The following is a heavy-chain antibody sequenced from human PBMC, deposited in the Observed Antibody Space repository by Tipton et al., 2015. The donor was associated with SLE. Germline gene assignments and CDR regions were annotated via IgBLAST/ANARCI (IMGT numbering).Heavy chain of an antibody. CDR1: GYTFTSYG. Sequence: QLVQSGAEVKKPGASVKVSCQASGYTFTSYGISWVRQAPGQGLEWMGWISVYNGNTNYAQKLQGRVTMTTDTSTSTAYMELRSLRSDDTAVYYCARAKETTFYYYHGMDVWGQGTTVTVSS. D-gene: IGHD1-7*01. V-gene: IGHV1-18*01. CDR3: ARAKETTFYYYHGMDV. CDR2: ISVYNGNT. J-gene: IGHJ6*02.